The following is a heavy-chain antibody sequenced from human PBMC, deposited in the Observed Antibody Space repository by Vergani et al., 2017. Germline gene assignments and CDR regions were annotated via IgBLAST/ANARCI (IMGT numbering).Heavy chain of an antibody. D-gene: IGHD1-14*01. V-gene: IGHV3-23*01. CDR1: GFTFSSCA. J-gene: IGHJ3*02. Sequence: EVQLLESGGGLVQPGGSLRLSCAASGFTFSSCAMSWVRQAPGKGLEGDSSIRGTDGRTYYADSVKGRFTISRDNSKNTLYLQMKSLRTEDTAVYYCARDAGNCNRNARGPFDIWGQGTMVTVSS. CDR3: ARDAGNCNRNARGPFDI. CDR2: IRGTDGRT.